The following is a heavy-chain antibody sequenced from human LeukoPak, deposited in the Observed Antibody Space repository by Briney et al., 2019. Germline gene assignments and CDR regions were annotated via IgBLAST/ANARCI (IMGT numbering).Heavy chain of an antibody. Sequence: GGSLRLSCAASGFTFSSYSMNWVRQAPGKGLEWVAVISYDGSNKYYADSVKGRFTISRDNSKNTLYLQMNSLRAEDMAVYYCAKEEGEWELGYYFDYWGQGTLVTVSS. CDR1: GFTFSSYS. J-gene: IGHJ4*02. D-gene: IGHD1-26*01. V-gene: IGHV3-30*18. CDR3: AKEEGEWELGYYFDY. CDR2: ISYDGSNK.